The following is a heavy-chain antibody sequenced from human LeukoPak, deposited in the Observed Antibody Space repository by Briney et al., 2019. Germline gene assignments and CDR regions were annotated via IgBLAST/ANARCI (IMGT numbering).Heavy chain of an antibody. Sequence: SETLSLTCTVSGGSISSSTYYWNWIRQYPGTGLEWIGYIYNSGTTYYSPSLKSRVTISVDTSKNQFSLKLNSMSAADTAVYYCVEAPNPYYFDDWGQGTLVTVSS. J-gene: IGHJ4*02. D-gene: IGHD5-24*01. CDR3: VEAPNPYYFDD. CDR1: GGSISSSTYY. V-gene: IGHV4-31*03. CDR2: IYNSGTT.